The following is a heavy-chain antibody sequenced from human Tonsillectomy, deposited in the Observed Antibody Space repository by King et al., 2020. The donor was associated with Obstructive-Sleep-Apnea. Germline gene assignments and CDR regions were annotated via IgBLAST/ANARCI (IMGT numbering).Heavy chain of an antibody. V-gene: IGHV3-30*04. D-gene: IGHD3-10*01. Sequence: VQLVESGGGVVQPGRSLRLSCAASGFTFRDYAMHWVRQAPGKGLEWVALILYDGGYQYYADSVKGRFTISRDNSKNTLYLQMNTLRPEDTAVYYCTKEGSGSYYVYWGQGTLVTVSS. CDR3: TKEGSGSYYVY. CDR1: GFTFRDYA. CDR2: ILYDGGYQ. J-gene: IGHJ4*02.